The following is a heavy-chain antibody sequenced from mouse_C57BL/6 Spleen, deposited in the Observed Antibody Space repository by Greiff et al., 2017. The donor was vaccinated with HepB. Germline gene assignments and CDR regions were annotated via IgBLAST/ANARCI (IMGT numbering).Heavy chain of an antibody. Sequence: QVHVKQSGAELAKPGASVKLSCKASGYTFTSYWMHWVKQRPGQGLEWIGYINPSSGYTKYNQKFKDKATLTADKSSSTAYMQLSSLTYEDSAVYYCARSAPIYDGYYWGQGTTLTVSS. V-gene: IGHV1-7*01. CDR2: INPSSGYT. CDR3: ARSAPIYDGYY. J-gene: IGHJ2*01. D-gene: IGHD2-3*01. CDR1: GYTFTSYW.